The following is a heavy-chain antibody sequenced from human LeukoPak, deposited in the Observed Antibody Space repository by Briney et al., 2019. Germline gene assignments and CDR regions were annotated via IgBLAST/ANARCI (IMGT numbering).Heavy chain of an antibody. V-gene: IGHV3-48*04. J-gene: IGHJ4*02. Sequence: PGGPLRLSCAASGFTFSSYSMNWVRQAPGKGLEWVSYISSSSSTIYYADTVKGRFTISRDNAKNSLYLQMNSLRAENTAVYYCARDRENWEYFGYWGQGTLGTVSS. CDR3: ARDRENWEYFGY. CDR2: ISSSSSTI. D-gene: IGHD7-27*01. CDR1: GFTFSSYS.